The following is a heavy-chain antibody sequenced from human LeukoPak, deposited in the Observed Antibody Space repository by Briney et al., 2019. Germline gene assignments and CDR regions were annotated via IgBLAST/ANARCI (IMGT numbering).Heavy chain of an antibody. D-gene: IGHD2-21*02. CDR2: ISYDGSNK. Sequence: PGGSLRLSCAASGFTFSSYGMHWVRQAPGKGLEWVAVISYDGSNKYYADSVKGRFTISRDNSKNTLYLQMNSLRAEDTAVHYCAKDVHIVVVTDAFDIWGQGTMVTVSS. CDR1: GFTFSSYG. CDR3: AKDVHIVVVTDAFDI. J-gene: IGHJ3*02. V-gene: IGHV3-30*18.